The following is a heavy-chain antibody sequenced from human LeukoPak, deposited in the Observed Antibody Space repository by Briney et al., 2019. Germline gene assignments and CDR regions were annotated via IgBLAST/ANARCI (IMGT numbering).Heavy chain of an antibody. D-gene: IGHD6-19*01. J-gene: IGHJ3*01. CDR3: GKKKYSSGWDGFDV. Sequence: PGGSLRLSCAASGFTFSSYGMTWVRQAPGKGLEYVSSISGSGGHASYADSVKGRLTISRDNSKNTSYLQMNSLGAEDTAVYYCGKKKYSSGWDGFDVWGQGTLVTVSS. V-gene: IGHV3-23*01. CDR1: GFTFSSYG. CDR2: ISGSGGHA.